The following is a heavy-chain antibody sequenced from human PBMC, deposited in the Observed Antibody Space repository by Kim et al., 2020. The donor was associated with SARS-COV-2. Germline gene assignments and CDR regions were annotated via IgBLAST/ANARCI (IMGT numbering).Heavy chain of an antibody. D-gene: IGHD1-26*01. CDR2: INQDGSST. CDR1: GFTFDDYT. Sequence: GGSLRLSCAASGFTFDDYTMNWVRQAPGKGLEWVALINQDGSSTYYADSVKGRFTISRDNNNNSLYLQMNSLRNEDTAFYFCVHAALMSRILGGCYFD. J-gene: IGHJ4*03. CDR3: VHAALMSRILGGCYFD. V-gene: IGHV3-43*01.